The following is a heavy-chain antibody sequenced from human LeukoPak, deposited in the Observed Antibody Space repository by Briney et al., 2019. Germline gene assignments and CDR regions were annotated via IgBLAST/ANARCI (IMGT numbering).Heavy chain of an antibody. J-gene: IGHJ3*02. V-gene: IGHV3-23*01. CDR2: ISGSGSGT. CDR1: GFTFSSYG. D-gene: IGHD1-26*01. CDR3: AKGPSGSYFGAFDI. Sequence: GGSLRLSCAASGFTFSSYGMSWVRQAPGKGLEWVSGISGSGSGTYYADSVKGRFTISRDNSKNTLHLQMNSLRAEDMALYYCAKGPSGSYFGAFDIWGQGTMVTVSS.